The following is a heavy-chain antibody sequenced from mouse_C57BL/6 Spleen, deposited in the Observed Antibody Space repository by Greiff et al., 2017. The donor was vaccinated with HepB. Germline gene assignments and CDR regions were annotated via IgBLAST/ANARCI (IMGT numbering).Heavy chain of an antibody. CDR3: ARKEFYGRHYFDD. J-gene: IGHJ2*01. V-gene: IGHV1-50*01. CDR1: GYTFTSYW. CDR2: IDPSDSYT. D-gene: IGHD1-1*01. Sequence: QVQLQQPGAELVKPGASVKLSCKASGYTFTSYWMQWVKQRPGQGLEWIGVIDPSDSYTNYNQKFKGKATLTVDTSSSTAYMQLSSLTSEDSAVYYCARKEFYGRHYFDDWGQGTTLTVSS.